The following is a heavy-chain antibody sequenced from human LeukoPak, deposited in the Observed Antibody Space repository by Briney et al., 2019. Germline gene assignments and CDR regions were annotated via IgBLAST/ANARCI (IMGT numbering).Heavy chain of an antibody. CDR2: ISYDGSNK. D-gene: IGHD1-26*01. Sequence: GGSLRLSCAASGFTFSSYAMHWVRQAPGKGLEWVAVISYDGSNKYYADSVKGRFTISRDNSKNTLYLQMNSLRAEDTAEYYCAKDQGGKVKAFDIWGQGTMVTVSS. J-gene: IGHJ3*02. CDR3: AKDQGGKVKAFDI. CDR1: GFTFSSYA. V-gene: IGHV3-30-3*01.